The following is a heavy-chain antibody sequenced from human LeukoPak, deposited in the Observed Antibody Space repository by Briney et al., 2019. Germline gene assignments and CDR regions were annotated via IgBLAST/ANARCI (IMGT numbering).Heavy chain of an antibody. Sequence: GGSLRLSCAASGFTFSDYYMSWIRQAPGKGLEWVSYISSSGGSTYYADSVKGRFTISRDNSKNTLYPQMNSLRAEDTAVYYCAKATPFVGGGSRLFDYWGRGTLVTVSS. CDR2: ISSSGGST. CDR3: AKATPFVGGGSRLFDY. J-gene: IGHJ4*02. D-gene: IGHD2-15*01. CDR1: GFTFSDYY. V-gene: IGHV3-11*01.